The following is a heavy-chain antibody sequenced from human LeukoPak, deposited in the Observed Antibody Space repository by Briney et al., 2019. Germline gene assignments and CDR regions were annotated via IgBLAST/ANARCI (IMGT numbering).Heavy chain of an antibody. CDR2: IYSGGNT. Sequence: GGSLRLSCTVSGFTVSSNSMSWVRQAPGKGLEWVSFIYSGGNTLYSDSVKGRFTISRDNSKNTFHLQMNSLRAEDTAVYYCARRAGDYSHPYDYWGQGTLVTVSS. J-gene: IGHJ4*02. D-gene: IGHD3-22*01. V-gene: IGHV3-53*01. CDR1: GFTVSSNS. CDR3: ARRAGDYSHPYDY.